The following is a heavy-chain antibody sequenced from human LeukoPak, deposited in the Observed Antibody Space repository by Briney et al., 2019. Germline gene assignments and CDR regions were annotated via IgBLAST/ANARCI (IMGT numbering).Heavy chain of an antibody. CDR1: GGSISSNY. V-gene: IGHV4-59*08. Sequence: SETLSLTCSVSGGSISSNYWNWIRQPPAKGLEWIGYIYYSGSTNYNPSLKSRVTISLDTSKNQFSLRLRSVTAADTAVYYCARQGGWYGMYNLFDPWGQGTLVTVSP. J-gene: IGHJ5*02. D-gene: IGHD6-19*01. CDR3: ARQGGWYGMYNLFDP. CDR2: IYYSGST.